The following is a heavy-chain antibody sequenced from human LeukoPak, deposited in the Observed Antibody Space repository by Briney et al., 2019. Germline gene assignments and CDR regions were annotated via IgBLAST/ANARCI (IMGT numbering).Heavy chain of an antibody. CDR3: ARVPMVWGVIIGSYYMDV. CDR1: GYTFTSYG. CDR2: ISAYNGNT. V-gene: IGHV1-18*01. Sequence: ASVKVSCKASGYTFTSYGISWVRQAPGQGLEWLGWISAYNGNTNYAQKLQGRVTMTTDTSTSTAYMELRSLRSDDTAVYYCARVPMVWGVIIGSYYMDVWGKGTTVTVSS. J-gene: IGHJ6*03. D-gene: IGHD3-10*01.